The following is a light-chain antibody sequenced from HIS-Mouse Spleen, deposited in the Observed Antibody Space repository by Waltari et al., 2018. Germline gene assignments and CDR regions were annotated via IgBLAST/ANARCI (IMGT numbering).Light chain of an antibody. V-gene: IGLV2-11*01. Sequence: QSALTQPRSVSGSPGQSVTISCTGTSSDVGGYNYVSWYQQHPGKAPKLMIYDVSKRPSGVPDRFSGSKSGHTASLTISGLQAEDEVDYYCCSYAGSYTWVFGGGTKLTVL. CDR1: SSDVGGYNY. CDR3: CSYAGSYTWV. CDR2: DVS. J-gene: IGLJ3*02.